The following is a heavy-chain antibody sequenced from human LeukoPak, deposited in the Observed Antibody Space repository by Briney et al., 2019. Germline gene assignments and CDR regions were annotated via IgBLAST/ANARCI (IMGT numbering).Heavy chain of an antibody. J-gene: IGHJ6*02. CDR1: GGSFSGYY. CDR2: IYYSGST. V-gene: IGHV4-59*01. D-gene: IGHD6-19*01. CDR3: ARDRLAVAGTDTYYYYYYGMDV. Sequence: SETLSLTCAVYGGSFSGYYWSWIRQPPGKGLEWIGYIYYSGSTNYNPSLKSRVTISVDTSKNQFSLKLSSVTAADTAVYYCARDRLAVAGTDTYYYYYYGMDVWGQGTTVTVSS.